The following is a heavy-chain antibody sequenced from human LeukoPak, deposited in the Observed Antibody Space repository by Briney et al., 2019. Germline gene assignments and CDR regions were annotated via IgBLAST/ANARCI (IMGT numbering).Heavy chain of an antibody. J-gene: IGHJ6*02. CDR1: GYTSTSYD. CDR3: ARGQDTTELLYYYGMDV. CDR2: MNPNSGNT. Sequence: ASVKVSCTASGYTSTSYDINWVRQATGQGLEWMGWMNPNSGNTGYAQKFQGRVTMTRNTSISTAYMELSSLRSEDTAVYYCARGQDTTELLYYYGMDVWGQGTTVTVSS. D-gene: IGHD1-1*01. V-gene: IGHV1-8*01.